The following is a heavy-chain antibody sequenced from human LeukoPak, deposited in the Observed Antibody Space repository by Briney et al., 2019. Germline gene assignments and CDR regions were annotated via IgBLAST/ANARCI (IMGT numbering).Heavy chain of an antibody. D-gene: IGHD6-19*01. CDR2: SSGSGGST. J-gene: IGHJ4*02. CDR3: VKDQVAGRDY. CDR1: GFTFSSCA. Sequence: PGRSLRLSCAASGFTFSSCAMGWVRHAPGQGREWVSASSGSGGSTYYADSLKGRFTIPRDNPENTLYLQLNRLRAEDTAVYFCVKDQVAGRDYWGQGTLVTVSS. V-gene: IGHV3-23*01.